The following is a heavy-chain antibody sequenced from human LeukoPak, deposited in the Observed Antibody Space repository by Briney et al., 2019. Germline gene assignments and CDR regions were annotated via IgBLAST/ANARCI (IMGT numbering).Heavy chain of an antibody. CDR2: INHSGST. J-gene: IGHJ4*02. V-gene: IGHV4-34*01. CDR3: AREGPHYDFWSGYYPLDY. D-gene: IGHD3-3*01. CDR1: GGSFSGYY. Sequence: SEALSLTCAVYGGSFSGYYWSWIRQPPGKGLEWIGEINHSGSTNYNPSLKSRVTISVDTSKNQFSLKLSSVTAADTAVYYCAREGPHYDFWSGYYPLDYWGQGTLVTVSS.